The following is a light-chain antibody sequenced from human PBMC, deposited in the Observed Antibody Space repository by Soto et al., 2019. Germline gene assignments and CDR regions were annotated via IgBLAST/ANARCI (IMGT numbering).Light chain of an antibody. V-gene: IGKV3-20*01. CDR3: HQYGSSPWT. Sequence: EIVLTQSPDTLSLSPGERATLSCRASQSVNTKYLAWYQQKPGQAPRLLIYGASTRATGIPDRFSGSGSGTDFTLTISRLEPEDFAVYYCHQYGSSPWTFGQGTKV. CDR1: QSVNTKY. CDR2: GAS. J-gene: IGKJ1*01.